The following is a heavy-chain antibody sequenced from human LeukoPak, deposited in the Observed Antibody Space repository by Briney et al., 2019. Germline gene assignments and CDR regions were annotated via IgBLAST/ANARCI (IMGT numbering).Heavy chain of an antibody. CDR3: ARGWSGSYYSHYYYYMDV. V-gene: IGHV1-2*02. J-gene: IGHJ6*03. D-gene: IGHD1-26*01. CDR1: GYTFTGYY. Sequence: ASVKVSCKASGYTFTGYYMHWVRQAPGQGLEWMGWIKPNSGGTNYAQKFQGRVTTTRDTSISTAYMELSRLRSDDTAVYYCARGWSGSYYSHYYYYMDVWGKGTTVTVSS. CDR2: IKPNSGGT.